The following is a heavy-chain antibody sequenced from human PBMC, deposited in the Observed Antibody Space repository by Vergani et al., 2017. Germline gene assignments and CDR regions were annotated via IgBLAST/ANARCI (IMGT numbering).Heavy chain of an antibody. CDR2: IKSKTDGGTT. D-gene: IGHD3-22*01. Sequence: EVHLLESGGGLIQPGGSLRLSCAASGFTFSNAWMSWVRQAPGKGLEWVGRIKSKTDGGTTDYAAPVKGRFTISRDESKNTLYLQMNSLKTDDTAVYYCTTWFLLRRDDYWGQGTMVTVSS. CDR3: TTWFLLRRDDY. V-gene: IGHV3-15*01. CDR1: GFTFSNAW. J-gene: IGHJ4*02.